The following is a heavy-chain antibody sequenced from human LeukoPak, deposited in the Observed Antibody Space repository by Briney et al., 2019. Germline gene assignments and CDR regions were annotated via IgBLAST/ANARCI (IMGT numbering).Heavy chain of an antibody. CDR2: INHSGST. Sequence: SETLSLTCAVYGGSFSGYYWSWIRQPPGKGLEWIGEINHSGSTNYNPSLKSRVTISVDTSKNQFSLKLSSVTAADTAVYYCARGAGELLSYYFDYWGQGTLVTVSS. CDR1: GGSFSGYY. J-gene: IGHJ4*02. CDR3: ARGAGELLSYYFDY. D-gene: IGHD1-26*01. V-gene: IGHV4-34*01.